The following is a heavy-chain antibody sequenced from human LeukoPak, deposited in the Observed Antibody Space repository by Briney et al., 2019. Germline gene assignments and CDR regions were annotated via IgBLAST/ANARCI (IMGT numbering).Heavy chain of an antibody. CDR2: IYPGDSDT. D-gene: IGHD4-23*01. J-gene: IGHJ4*02. CDR1: GYSFTTYW. CDR3: ARTHGNSPHGYFVNY. V-gene: IGHV5-51*06. Sequence: GESLKISCKGSGYSFTTYWIGWVRQMPGKGLECMGIIYPGDSDTRYSPSFQGQITISADKSINTAYLQWSSLKASDTAIYYCARTHGNSPHGYFVNYWGQGTLVTVSS.